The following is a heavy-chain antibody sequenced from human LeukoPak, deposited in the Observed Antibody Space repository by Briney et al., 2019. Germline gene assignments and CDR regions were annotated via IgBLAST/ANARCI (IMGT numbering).Heavy chain of an antibody. D-gene: IGHD3-10*01. J-gene: IGHJ4*02. V-gene: IGHV4-39*07. CDR3: ARDRGGEFAY. Sequence: SQTLSLTCTVSGGSISSGGYYWGWVRQPPGKGLEWIGSIYYSGSTYYHPSLKSRVTISVDTSKNQFSLKLSSVTAADTAVYYCARDRGGEFAYWGQGTLVTDSS. CDR2: IYYSGST. CDR1: GGSISSGGYY.